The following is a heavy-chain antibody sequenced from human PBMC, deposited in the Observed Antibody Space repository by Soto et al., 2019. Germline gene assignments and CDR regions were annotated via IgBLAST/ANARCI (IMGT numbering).Heavy chain of an antibody. V-gene: IGHV3-15*01. CDR2: IQTRSDGGTP. Sequence: LSCAASGFRFSNAWMSWVRQAPGKALEWVGRIQTRSDGGTPHYAAPVEGRFTVSRDDSRNTLYLQMTSLQIEDTAVYYCCTGPVNHHYYFYDMDVWGQGTSLTVYS. J-gene: IGHJ6*02. CDR3: CTGPVNHHYYFYDMDV. CDR1: GFRFSNAW.